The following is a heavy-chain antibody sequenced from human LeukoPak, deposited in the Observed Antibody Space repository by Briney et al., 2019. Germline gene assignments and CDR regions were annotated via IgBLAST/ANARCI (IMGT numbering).Heavy chain of an antibody. J-gene: IGHJ4*02. CDR2: INHSGST. V-gene: IGHV4-34*01. CDR3: ARGYDYVWGSWEYYFDY. D-gene: IGHD3-16*01. Sequence: SETLSLTCAVYGGSFSGYYWSWIRQPPGKGLEWIGEINHSGSTNYNPSLKSRVTISVDTSKNQFSLKLSSVTAADTAVYYCARGYDYVWGSWEYYFDYWGQGTLVTVSS. CDR1: GGSFSGYY.